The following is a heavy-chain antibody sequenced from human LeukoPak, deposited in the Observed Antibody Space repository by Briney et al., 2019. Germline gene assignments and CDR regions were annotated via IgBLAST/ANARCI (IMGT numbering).Heavy chain of an antibody. D-gene: IGHD6-19*01. CDR1: GYSISSGYY. J-gene: IGHJ4*02. CDR3: ARPARAVAGTVDY. V-gene: IGHV4-38-2*01. CDR2: IYHSGST. Sequence: PSETLSLTCAVSGYSISSGYYWGWIRQPPGKGLEWIGSIYHSGSTYYNPSLKSRATISVDTSKNQFSLKLSSVTAADTAVYYCARPARAVAGTVDYWGQGTLVTVSS.